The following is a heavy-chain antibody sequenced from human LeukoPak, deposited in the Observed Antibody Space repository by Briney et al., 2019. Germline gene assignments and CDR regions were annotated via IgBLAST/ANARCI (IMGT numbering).Heavy chain of an antibody. CDR3: AKDFEFKWQQPSDH. CDR1: GVTFSSYG. V-gene: IGHV3-23*01. Sequence: GGSLRLSSAASGVTFSSYGMSWVRQAPGKGREWVSGISDSGGRTYYADSVKGRFTISRDNSKNMLYLQMNTLTAEDTAIYFCAKDFEFKWQQPSDHWGQGTPVTVSS. D-gene: IGHD1/OR15-1a*01. J-gene: IGHJ4*02. CDR2: ISDSGGRT.